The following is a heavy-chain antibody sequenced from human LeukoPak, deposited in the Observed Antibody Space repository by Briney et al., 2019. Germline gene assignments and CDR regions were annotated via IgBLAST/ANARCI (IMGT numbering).Heavy chain of an antibody. CDR1: GFPFSTVW. J-gene: IGHJ4*02. Sequence: PGGSLRLSCDASGFPFSTVWMSWVRQAPGKGLEWVANIRQDGSEKYYVDSVKGRFTISRDNAKNSLYLQMNSLRAEDTAVYYCARGLGYSGFPSACFDYWGQGTLVTVSS. CDR2: IRQDGSEK. V-gene: IGHV3-7*05. CDR3: ARGLGYSGFPSACFDY. D-gene: IGHD6-19*01.